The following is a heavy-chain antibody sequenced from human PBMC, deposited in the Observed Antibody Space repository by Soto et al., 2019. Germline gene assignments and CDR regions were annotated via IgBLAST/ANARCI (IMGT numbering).Heavy chain of an antibody. Sequence: GGSVRLSXEASGLTFSAYGMHWVRQAPGKGLEWVATISYDGSKKYFGDSVKGRFTISRDNSKSTLYLEMNSLRTEDTAVYYCAKASHCNKGRCSLGLIGDRAFDIWGQGTMVTVSS. CDR2: ISYDGSKK. V-gene: IGHV3-30*18. CDR1: GLTFSAYG. D-gene: IGHD2-8*01. J-gene: IGHJ3*02. CDR3: AKASHCNKGRCSLGLIGDRAFDI.